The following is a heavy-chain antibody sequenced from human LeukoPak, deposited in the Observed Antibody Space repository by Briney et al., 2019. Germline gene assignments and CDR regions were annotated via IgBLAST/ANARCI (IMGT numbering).Heavy chain of an antibody. CDR1: GGSISSYY. Sequence: PSETLSLTCTVSGGSISSYYWSWIRQPPGKGLEWIEYIYYSGSTNYNPSLKSRVTISVDTSKNQFSLKLSSVTAADTAVYYCARVAAGYFDYWGQGTLVTVSS. D-gene: IGHD1-14*01. V-gene: IGHV4-59*01. CDR3: ARVAAGYFDY. CDR2: IYYSGST. J-gene: IGHJ4*02.